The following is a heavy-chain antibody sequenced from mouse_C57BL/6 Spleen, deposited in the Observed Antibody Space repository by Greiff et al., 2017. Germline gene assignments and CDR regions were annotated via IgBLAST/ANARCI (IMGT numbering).Heavy chain of an antibody. CDR1: GYTFTSYG. Sequence: QVQLQQSGAELARPGASVKLSCKASGYTFTSYGISWVKQRTGQGLEWIGEIYPRSGNTYYNEKFKGKATLTADKSSSTAYMELRSLTSEDSAVYFGAREYYGSSPSFDYWGQDTTLTVSS. V-gene: IGHV1-81*01. J-gene: IGHJ2*01. D-gene: IGHD1-1*01. CDR2: IYPRSGNT. CDR3: AREYYGSSPSFDY.